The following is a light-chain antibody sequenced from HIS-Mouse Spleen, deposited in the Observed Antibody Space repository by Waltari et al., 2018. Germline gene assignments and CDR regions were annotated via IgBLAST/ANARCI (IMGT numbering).Light chain of an antibody. Sequence: SYELTQPPSVSVSPGQTARITCSGDALPKKNAYWYQLKSGQAPVLVTYEDSKRPSGIPEVFSGSSSVTMATLTISWAQVEVEADYYCYSTYSSVNHRLFDRGTKLTVL. CDR2: EDS. CDR1: ALPKKN. V-gene: IGLV3-10*01. CDR3: YSTYSSVNHRL. J-gene: IGLJ2*01.